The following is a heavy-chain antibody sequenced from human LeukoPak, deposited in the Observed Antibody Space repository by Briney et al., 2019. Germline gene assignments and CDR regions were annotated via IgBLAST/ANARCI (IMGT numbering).Heavy chain of an antibody. Sequence: SETLSLTCTVSGGSISSDYWSWIRQPPGKGLEWIGYIYYSGSTNYNPSLKSRVTISVDTSKNQFSLKLSSVTAADTAVYYCAREPTDGMDVWGQGTTVTVSS. D-gene: IGHD4-17*01. V-gene: IGHV4-59*01. CDR1: GGSISSDY. J-gene: IGHJ6*02. CDR2: IYYSGST. CDR3: AREPTDGMDV.